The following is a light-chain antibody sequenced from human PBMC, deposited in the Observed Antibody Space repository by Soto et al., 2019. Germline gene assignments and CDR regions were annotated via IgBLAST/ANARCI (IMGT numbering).Light chain of an antibody. Sequence: DIQMTQSPSSVSASVGDRVTITCRASQDISSWLALYQQKPGKAPKLLSYDASSLQSCVPSRFSGSGSKTYFTLTISSLHPEDFAAYYCQEANNFSFTCGQGTKLEIK. CDR1: QDISSW. V-gene: IGKV1D-12*01. CDR2: DAS. CDR3: QEANNFSFT. J-gene: IGKJ2*01.